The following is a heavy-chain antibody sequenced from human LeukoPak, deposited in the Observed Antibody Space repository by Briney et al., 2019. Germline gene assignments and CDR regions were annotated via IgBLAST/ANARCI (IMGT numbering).Heavy chain of an antibody. Sequence: KTSETLSLTCAVSGGSISSNYWWSWVRQPPGKGLGWIGEIYHSGSANYNPSLKGRVIISVDKSKNQLSLTLSSMTAADTAVYYCARDLGTVTQGYWGQGTLVTVSS. CDR1: GGSISSNYW. J-gene: IGHJ4*02. CDR3: ARDLGTVTQGY. CDR2: IYHSGSA. V-gene: IGHV4-4*02. D-gene: IGHD4-17*01.